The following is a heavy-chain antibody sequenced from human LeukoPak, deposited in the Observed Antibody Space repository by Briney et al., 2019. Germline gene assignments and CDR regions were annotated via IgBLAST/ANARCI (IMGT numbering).Heavy chain of an antibody. CDR2: IFYSGST. CDR3: ARGFTLFDP. CDR1: GYSISSGYY. Sequence: SETLSLTCTVSGYSISSGYYWGWIRQPPGKGLEWIGSIFYSGSTYYNPSLKSRVTISLDKSKNHFSLKLRSVTAADTAVYYCARGFTLFDPWGQGTLVTVSS. J-gene: IGHJ5*02. V-gene: IGHV4-38-2*02. D-gene: IGHD2/OR15-2a*01.